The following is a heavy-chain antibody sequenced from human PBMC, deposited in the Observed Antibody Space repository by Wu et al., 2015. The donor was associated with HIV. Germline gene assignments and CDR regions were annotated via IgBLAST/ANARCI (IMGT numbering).Heavy chain of an antibody. CDR3: AVLYDVVGDKAVLDH. CDR2: MNPNSGNT. V-gene: IGHV1-8*02. J-gene: IGHJ4*02. Sequence: QVQLVQSGAEVRKAGASVKVSCKASGYNLASNGINWVRQASGQGLEWMGWMNPNSGNTGYRQRFQGRVTMTRDNSITTAYMELSRLTSEDTAIYYCAVLYDVVGDKAVLDHWGQGTLVTVSS. D-gene: IGHD1-26*01. CDR1: GYNLASNG.